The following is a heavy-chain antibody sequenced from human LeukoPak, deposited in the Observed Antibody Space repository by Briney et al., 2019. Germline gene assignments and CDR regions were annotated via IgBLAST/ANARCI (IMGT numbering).Heavy chain of an antibody. CDR3: ARRYSGSPFDY. CDR2: INPNSGGT. D-gene: IGHD1-26*01. V-gene: IGHV1-2*06. J-gene: IGHJ4*02. Sequence: ASVKVSCKASGYTFTGSYMHWVRQAPGQGLEWMGRINPNSGGTNYAQKFQGRVTMTRDTSISTAYMELSRLRSDDTAVYYCARRYSGSPFDYWGQGTLVTVSS. CDR1: GYTFTGSY.